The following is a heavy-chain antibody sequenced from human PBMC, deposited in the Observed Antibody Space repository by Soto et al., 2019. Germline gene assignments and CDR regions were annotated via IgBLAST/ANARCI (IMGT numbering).Heavy chain of an antibody. CDR2: IYHSGST. CDR1: SGSISSSNW. CDR3: ARAVRWLVGYNYYYYLYV. D-gene: IGHD6-19*01. Sequence: QVQLQESGPGLVKPSGTLSLTCAVSSGSISSSNWWSGVRQPPGKGLEWIGEIYHSGSTNHNPSHKCRVIISVDKSKNQFSLKLSFVAAADTAVYYCARAVRWLVGYNYYYYLYVWGKGTPVTVSS. V-gene: IGHV4-4*02. J-gene: IGHJ6*03.